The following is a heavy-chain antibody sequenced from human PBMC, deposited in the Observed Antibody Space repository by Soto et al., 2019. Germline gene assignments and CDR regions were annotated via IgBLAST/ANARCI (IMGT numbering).Heavy chain of an antibody. CDR1: GGTFSRYS. CDR2: IIPIFGIA. CDR3: AREDRDRETGLVPAAIDGMDV. V-gene: IGHV1-69*08. J-gene: IGHJ6*02. D-gene: IGHD2-2*01. Sequence: QVQLVQSGAEVKKPGSSVKVSCKASGGTFSRYSITWVRQAPGHGLEWIGRIIPIFGIASYAQKFQGRVTITADESPSTADMELSSLRSDDTAVYYCAREDRDRETGLVPAAIDGMDVWGQGTTVTVSS.